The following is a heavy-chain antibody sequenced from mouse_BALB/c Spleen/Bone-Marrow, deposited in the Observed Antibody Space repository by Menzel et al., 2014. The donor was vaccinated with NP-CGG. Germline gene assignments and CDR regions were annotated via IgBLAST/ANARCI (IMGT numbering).Heavy chain of an antibody. J-gene: IGHJ2*01. CDR3: VRETTVEADFDY. CDR2: IHYSGST. Sequence: EVQGVESGPDLVKPSQSLSLTCTVAGYSITSGYGWHWIRQFPGNTLEWMGYIHYSGSTNYNPSLQSRISITRDTSKNQFFLQLNSATTEDTATYYCVRETTVEADFDYWGQGTTLTVSS. V-gene: IGHV3-1*02. D-gene: IGHD1-1*01. CDR1: GYSITSGYG.